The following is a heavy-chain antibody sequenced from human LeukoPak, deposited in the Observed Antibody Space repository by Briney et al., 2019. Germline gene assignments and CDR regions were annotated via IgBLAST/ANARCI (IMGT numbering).Heavy chain of an antibody. V-gene: IGHV3-30*03. CDR2: ISYDGSNK. J-gene: IGHJ6*02. D-gene: IGHD6-13*01. CDR3: ARVGAAAGMWGYYYYGMDV. Sequence: PGRSLRLSCAASGFTFSSYGMHWVRQAPGKGLEWVTVISYDGSNKYYADSVKGRFTISRDNSKNTLYLQMNSLRAEDAAVYYCARVGAAAGMWGYYYYGMDVWGQGTTVTVSS. CDR1: GFTFSSYG.